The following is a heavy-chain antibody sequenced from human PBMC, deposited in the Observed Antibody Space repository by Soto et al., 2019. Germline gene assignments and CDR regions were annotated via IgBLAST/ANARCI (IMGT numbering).Heavy chain of an antibody. Sequence: SETLSLTCTVSGGSISSGGYYWSWIRQHPGKGLEWIGYIYYSGSTYYNPSLKSRVTISVDTSKNQFSLKLSSVTAADTAVYYCAGSDYSNYVGMDVWGQGTTVTVSS. J-gene: IGHJ6*02. CDR2: IYYSGST. V-gene: IGHV4-31*03. CDR1: GGSISSGGYY. CDR3: AGSDYSNYVGMDV. D-gene: IGHD4-4*01.